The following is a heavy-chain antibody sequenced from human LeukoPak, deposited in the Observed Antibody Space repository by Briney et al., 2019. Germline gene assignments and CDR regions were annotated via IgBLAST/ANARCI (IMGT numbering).Heavy chain of an antibody. V-gene: IGHV4-59*01. CDR2: IYYSGST. CDR1: GGSISSYY. Sequence: PSETLSLTCTVSGGSISSYYWSWIRQPPGKGLEWIGYIYYSGSTNYNPSLKSRVTISVDTSKNQFSLKLSSVTAADTAVYYCARTGIAARPLDYWGQGTLVTVSS. D-gene: IGHD6-6*01. J-gene: IGHJ4*02. CDR3: ARTGIAARPLDY.